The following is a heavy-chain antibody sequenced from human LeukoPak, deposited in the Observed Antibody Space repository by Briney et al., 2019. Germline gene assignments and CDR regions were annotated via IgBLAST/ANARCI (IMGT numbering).Heavy chain of an antibody. CDR1: GFTFSSYG. D-gene: IGHD5-12*01. V-gene: IGHV3-23*01. Sequence: PGGSLRLSCAASGFTFSSYGMSWVRQAPGKGLEWVSAISGSGGSTYYADSVKGRFTISRDNAKNTLYLQMNSLRAEDTAVYYCARELRGMGYSGYGLDYWGQGTLVTVSS. CDR2: ISGSGGST. J-gene: IGHJ4*02. CDR3: ARELRGMGYSGYGLDY.